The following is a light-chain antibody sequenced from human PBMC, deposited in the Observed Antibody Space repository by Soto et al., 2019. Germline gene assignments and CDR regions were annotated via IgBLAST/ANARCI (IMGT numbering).Light chain of an antibody. V-gene: IGLV2-18*02. CDR2: EVN. CDR3: SSYTSSSTPYV. J-gene: IGLJ1*01. CDR1: GSDVGDSSH. Sequence: QSVLTQPRSVSGSPGQSVTISCTATGSDVGDSSHVSWYQLHPGKAPKLMIYEVNNRPSGVPDRFSGSKSGNTASLTISGLQAEDEADYYCSSYTSSSTPYVFGTGTKLTVL.